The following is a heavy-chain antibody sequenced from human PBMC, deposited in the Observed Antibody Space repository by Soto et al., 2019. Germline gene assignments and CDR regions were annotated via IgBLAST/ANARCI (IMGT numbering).Heavy chain of an antibody. V-gene: IGHV1-18*01. Sequence: GASVKVSCKASGYTFTSYGISWVRQAPGQGLEWMGWISAYNGNTNYAQKLQGRVTMTTDTSTSTAYMELRSLRSDDTAVYYCARDTFTKYCSSTSCYVGYYYYGMDVWGQGTTVTV. CDR3: ARDTFTKYCSSTSCYVGYYYYGMDV. CDR1: GYTFTSYG. CDR2: ISAYNGNT. J-gene: IGHJ6*02. D-gene: IGHD2-2*01.